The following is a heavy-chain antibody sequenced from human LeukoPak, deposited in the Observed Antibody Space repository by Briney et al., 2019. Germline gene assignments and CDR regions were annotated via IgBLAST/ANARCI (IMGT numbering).Heavy chain of an antibody. CDR1: GFTFSSYA. D-gene: IGHD3-22*01. CDR3: ARDGDYYDSSGYYGY. CDR2: ISYDGSNK. V-gene: IGHV3-30-3*01. Sequence: GRSLRLSCAASGFTFSSYAMHWVRQAPGKGLEWVAVISYDGSNKYYADSVKGRFTISRDNSKNTLYLQMNSLRAEDTAVYYCARDGDYYDSSGYYGYWGQGTLVTVSS. J-gene: IGHJ4*02.